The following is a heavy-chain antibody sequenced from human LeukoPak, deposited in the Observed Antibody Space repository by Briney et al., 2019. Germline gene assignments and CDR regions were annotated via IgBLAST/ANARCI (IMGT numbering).Heavy chain of an antibody. CDR2: TYYRSKWYN. V-gene: IGHV6-1*01. J-gene: IGHJ6*03. CDR1: GYSVSSNSSA. Sequence: QTLSLTCAISGYSVSSNSSAWNWIRQSPSIGLEWPGRTYYRSKWYNDYAVSVKIRITINPDTSKNQFSLQLNSVTPEDTAVYYCARGSTSDYYYMDVWGKGTTVTVSS. CDR3: ARGSTSDYYYMDV. D-gene: IGHD2-2*01.